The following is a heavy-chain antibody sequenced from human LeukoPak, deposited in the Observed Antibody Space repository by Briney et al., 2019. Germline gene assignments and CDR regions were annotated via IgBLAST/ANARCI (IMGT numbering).Heavy chain of an antibody. CDR2: IYYSGST. J-gene: IGHJ5*02. D-gene: IGHD3-3*01. CDR3: ARAPEGFWSARSRFDP. CDR1: GGSVSSSNYY. V-gene: IGHV4-61*01. Sequence: SETLSLTCAVSGGSVSSSNYYWNWIRQPPGKGLEWIGYIYYSGSTNYNPSLKSRVTISVDTSKNQFSLKLSSVTAADTAVYYCARAPEGFWSARSRFDPWGQGTLVTVSS.